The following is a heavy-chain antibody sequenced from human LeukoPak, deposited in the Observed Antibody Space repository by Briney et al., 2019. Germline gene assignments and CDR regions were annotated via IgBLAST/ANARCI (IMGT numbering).Heavy chain of an antibody. CDR3: AKGGYYYGSGPRGFDY. CDR1: GFTFDDYA. J-gene: IGHJ4*02. D-gene: IGHD3-10*01. V-gene: IGHV3-9*03. Sequence: GGSLRLSCVASGFTFDDYAMHWVRQAPGKGLEWVSGISWNSGSIGYADSVKGRFTISRDNAKNSLYLQMNSLRAEDMALYYCAKGGYYYGSGPRGFDYWGQGTLVTVSS. CDR2: ISWNSGSI.